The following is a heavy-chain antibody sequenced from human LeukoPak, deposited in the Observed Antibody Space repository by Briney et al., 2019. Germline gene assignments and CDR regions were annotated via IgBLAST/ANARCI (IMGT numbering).Heavy chain of an antibody. CDR3: ARETTVVTPGRSAVFDI. J-gene: IGHJ3*02. V-gene: IGHV4-59*11. D-gene: IGHD4-23*01. Sequence: PSETLSLTCTVSGGSISSHYWNWIRQPPGKGLEWIGYIYYSGSTNYNPSLKSRVTISVDTSKNQFSLTLSSVPAADTPVYYCARETTVVTPGRSAVFDIWGQGTMVTVSS. CDR2: IYYSGST. CDR1: GGSISSHY.